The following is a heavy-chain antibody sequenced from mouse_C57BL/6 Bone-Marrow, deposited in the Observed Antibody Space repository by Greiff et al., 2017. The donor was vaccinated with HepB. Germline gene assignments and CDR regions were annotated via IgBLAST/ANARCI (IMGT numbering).Heavy chain of an antibody. J-gene: IGHJ1*03. CDR3: TPLITTVVARYFDV. V-gene: IGHV6-3*01. CDR1: GFTFSNYW. D-gene: IGHD1-1*01. Sequence: EVMLVESGGGLVQPGGSMKLSCVASGFTFSNYWMNWVRQSPEKGLEWVAQIRLKSDNYATHYAESVKGRFTISRDDSKSSVYLQMNNLRAEDTGIYYCTPLITTVVARYFDVWGTGTTVTVSS. CDR2: IRLKSDNYAT.